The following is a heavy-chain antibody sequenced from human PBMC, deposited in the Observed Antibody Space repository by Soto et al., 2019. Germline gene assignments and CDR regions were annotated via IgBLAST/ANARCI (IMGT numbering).Heavy chain of an antibody. CDR2: ITGSGAST. CDR1: GFTFSNYA. CDR3: ARPYSYGSGSNYMSFDY. J-gene: IGHJ4*02. Sequence: GGSLRLSCAASGFTFSNYAMTRVRQAPGKGLEWVSTITGSGASTYYADSVKGRFTTSRDNSKNTLYLQMNSLRAEDTAAYYCARPYSYGSGSNYMSFDYWGQGTLVTVSS. D-gene: IGHD3-10*01. V-gene: IGHV3-23*01.